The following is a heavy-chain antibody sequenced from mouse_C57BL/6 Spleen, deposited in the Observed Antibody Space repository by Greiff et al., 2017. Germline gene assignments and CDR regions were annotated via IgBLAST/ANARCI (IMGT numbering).Heavy chain of an antibody. Sequence: VKLQESGPGLVQPSQSLSITCTVSGFSLTSYGVHWVRQSPGKGLEWLGVIWSGGSTDYNAAFISRLSISKDNSKSQVFFKMNSLQADDTAIYYCARKDYYYGSSYWYFDVWGTGTTVTVSS. J-gene: IGHJ1*03. CDR2: IWSGGST. D-gene: IGHD1-1*01. CDR1: GFSLTSYG. V-gene: IGHV2-2*01. CDR3: ARKDYYYGSSYWYFDV.